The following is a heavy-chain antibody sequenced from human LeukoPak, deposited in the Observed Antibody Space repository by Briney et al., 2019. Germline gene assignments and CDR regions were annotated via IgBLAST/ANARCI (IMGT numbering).Heavy chain of an antibody. J-gene: IGHJ4*02. V-gene: IGHV4-34*01. D-gene: IGHD5-24*01. Sequence: PSETLSLTCAVSGGSFSDYYWSWIRQPPGKGLEWIGEINHSGSIKYNPSLKSRVTISVDTSKNQFSLRLNSVTAADTALYYCARSIDGYKSPDYWGQGTLVTVSS. CDR3: ARSIDGYKSPDY. CDR2: INHSGSI. CDR1: GGSFSDYY.